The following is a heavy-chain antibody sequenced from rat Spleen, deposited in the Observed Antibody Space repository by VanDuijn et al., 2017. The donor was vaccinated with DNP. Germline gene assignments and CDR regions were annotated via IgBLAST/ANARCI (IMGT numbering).Heavy chain of an antibody. J-gene: IGHJ2*01. CDR3: ARLKWERAYYFDY. Sequence: EVQLVESGGVLVQPGRSLKLSCAASGFTFSDSFVAWVRQAPKKGLEWVASISYDGSATYYGDSVEGRFTISRDNAKSALFLQMNSLRSEDTATYYCARLKWERAYYFDYWGQGIMVTVSS. CDR2: ISYDGSAT. CDR1: GFTFSDSF. V-gene: IGHV5-22*01. D-gene: IGHD5-1*01.